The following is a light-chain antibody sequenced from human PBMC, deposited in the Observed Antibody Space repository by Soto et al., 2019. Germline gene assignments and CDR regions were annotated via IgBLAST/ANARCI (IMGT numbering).Light chain of an antibody. J-gene: IGKJ2*01. CDR1: QSISSW. V-gene: IGKV1-5*03. CDR3: QEYNDSFPYT. Sequence: DIQLTQSPSTLSASVGDRVTITCRASQSISSWLAWYQQKPGTAPKLLIYKASTLEGGVPSRFSGSRSGTEFTLTVRSLQPDDFATYYCQEYNDSFPYTFGQGTKLEIK. CDR2: KAS.